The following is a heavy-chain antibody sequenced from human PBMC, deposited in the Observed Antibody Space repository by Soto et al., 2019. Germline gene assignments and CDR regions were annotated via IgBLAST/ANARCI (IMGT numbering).Heavy chain of an antibody. CDR3: ARHLRLLPLSAFDI. J-gene: IGHJ3*02. V-gene: IGHV4-39*01. D-gene: IGHD1-26*01. CDR2: IYYSGST. Sequence: PSETLSLTCTVSGGSISSSSYYWGWIRQPPGKGLEWIGSIYYSGSTYYNPSLKSRVTISVDTSKNQFSLKLSSVTAADTAVYYCARHLRLLPLSAFDIWGQGTMVTVSS. CDR1: GGSISSSSYY.